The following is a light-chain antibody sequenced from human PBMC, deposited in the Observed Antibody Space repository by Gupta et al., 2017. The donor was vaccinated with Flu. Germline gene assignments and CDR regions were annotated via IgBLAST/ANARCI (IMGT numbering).Light chain of an antibody. Sequence: EVVLTQSPGTLSLSPGERATLSCRASQSVDSNYLAWHQQKQGQAPRLLIYGASNRATGVPDRFSGSGSGTXFTLTIXSLEPEDFAVYYCQQYCNSPWTFGXGTKVEIK. CDR2: GAS. CDR1: QSVDSNY. V-gene: IGKV3-20*01. J-gene: IGKJ1*01. CDR3: QQYCNSPWT.